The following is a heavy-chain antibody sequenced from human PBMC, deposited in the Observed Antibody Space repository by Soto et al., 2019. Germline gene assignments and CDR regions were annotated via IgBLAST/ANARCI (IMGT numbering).Heavy chain of an antibody. D-gene: IGHD3-22*01. J-gene: IGHJ3*02. Sequence: QVQLVESGGGVVQPGRSLRLSCAASGFTFSSYAMHWVRQAPGKGLEWVAVISYDGSNKYYADSVKGRFTISRDNSKNTLYLQMNSLRPEDTAVYYCAREEATDYYDSSGYGDAFDIWGQGTMVTVSS. CDR2: ISYDGSNK. V-gene: IGHV3-30-3*01. CDR1: GFTFSSYA. CDR3: AREEATDYYDSSGYGDAFDI.